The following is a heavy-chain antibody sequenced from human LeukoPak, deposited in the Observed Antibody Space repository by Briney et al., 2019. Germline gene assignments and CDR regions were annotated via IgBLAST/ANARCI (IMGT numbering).Heavy chain of an antibody. CDR2: ISAYNGNT. V-gene: IGHV1-18*01. CDR3: ASLKNYYDSSGYLVTDAFDI. Sequence: ASVTVSCKASGYTFTSYGISWVRQAPGQGLEWMGWISAYNGNTNYAQKLQGRVTMTTDTSTSTAYMELRSLRSDDTAVYYCASLKNYYDSSGYLVTDAFDIWGQGTMVTVSS. CDR1: GYTFTSYG. J-gene: IGHJ3*02. D-gene: IGHD3-22*01.